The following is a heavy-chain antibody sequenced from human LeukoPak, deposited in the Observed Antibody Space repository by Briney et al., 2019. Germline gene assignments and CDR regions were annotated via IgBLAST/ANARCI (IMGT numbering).Heavy chain of an antibody. V-gene: IGHV4-30-4*01. Sequence: TLSLTCTVSGGSISSGDYYWSWIRQPPGKGLEWIGYIYYSGSTYYNPSLKSRVTISVDTSKNQFSLKLSSVTAADTAVYYCARVTMIVVVNWFDPWGQGTLVTVSS. CDR2: IYYSGST. J-gene: IGHJ5*02. D-gene: IGHD3-22*01. CDR1: GGSISSGDYY. CDR3: ARVTMIVVVNWFDP.